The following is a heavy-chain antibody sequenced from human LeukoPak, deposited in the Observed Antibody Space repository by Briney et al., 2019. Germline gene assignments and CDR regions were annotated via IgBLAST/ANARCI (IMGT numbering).Heavy chain of an antibody. CDR2: IYYSGST. Sequence: IPSETLSLTCTVSGGSISSYYWSWIRQPPGKGLEWIGYIYYSGSTNYNPSLKSRVTISVDTSKNQFSLKLSSVTAADTAVYYCARGPDYGGKAARGAYWYFDLWGRGTLVTVSS. D-gene: IGHD4-23*01. V-gene: IGHV4-59*01. CDR3: ARGPDYGGKAARGAYWYFDL. J-gene: IGHJ2*01. CDR1: GGSISSYY.